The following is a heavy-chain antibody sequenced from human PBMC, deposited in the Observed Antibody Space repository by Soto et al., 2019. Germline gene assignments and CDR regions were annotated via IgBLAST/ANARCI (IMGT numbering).Heavy chain of an antibody. V-gene: IGHV3-23*01. CDR1: GFTFANYG. J-gene: IGHJ4*02. CDR2: ISVSGAST. Sequence: GSLRLSCAASGFTFANYGVSWARQAPGKGLEWVSGISVSGASTYYADSVKGRFTISRDNSKDTLYLQMKRLRAEDTALYYCAKDWTRGSGGYPDYFDYWGQGXLVTVYS. CDR3: AKDWTRGSGGYPDYFDY. D-gene: IGHD3-10*01.